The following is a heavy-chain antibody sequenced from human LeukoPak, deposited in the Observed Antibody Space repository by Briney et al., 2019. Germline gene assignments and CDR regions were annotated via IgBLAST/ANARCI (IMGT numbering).Heavy chain of an antibody. V-gene: IGHV3-48*01. D-gene: IGHD4-11*01. J-gene: IGHJ4*02. CDR3: ARVEGPTVNTMYYDL. CDR1: GFRFSNHG. CDR2: ISPRSETK. Sequence: QPGGSLRLSCAASGFRFSNHGMIWVRQAPGKGLEWLSYISPRSETKNYADSVKDRFTISRDDAENSVYLHMNSLRAEDTAVHYCARVEGPTVNTMYYDLWGQGTLVTVSS.